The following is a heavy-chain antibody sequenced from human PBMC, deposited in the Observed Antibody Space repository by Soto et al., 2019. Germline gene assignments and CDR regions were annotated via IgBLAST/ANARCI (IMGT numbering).Heavy chain of an antibody. CDR3: AKLQEASGLQTSYIDH. D-gene: IGHD4-4*01. Sequence: PGGSLRLSCAVSGFTFSDYAMSWVRQAPGKGLEWVAGISGNGGSTYYVDSVKGRFTISRDNSKNTMYLQTNSLRVEDTALYHCAKLQEASGLQTSYIDHWGQGNLVTVS. V-gene: IGHV3-23*01. CDR2: ISGNGGST. CDR1: GFTFSDYA. J-gene: IGHJ4*02.